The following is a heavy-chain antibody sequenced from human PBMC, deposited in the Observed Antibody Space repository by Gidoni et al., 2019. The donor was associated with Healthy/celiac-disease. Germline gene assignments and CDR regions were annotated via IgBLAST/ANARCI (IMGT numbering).Heavy chain of an antibody. CDR3: ARHGRTGDDCWEWSCGAFAF. V-gene: IGHV5-10-1*03. J-gene: IGHJ3*01. Sequence: EVQLVQSGAEVKMPGESLRISCKASGYTFTSYWITWVRQMPGKGLEWMGTIDPSTSYTNYSPSFQGHVTISHDKTISTAYLHWSSLKASDTAMYYCARHGRTGDDCWEWSCGAFAFWGQGTMVTVST. CDR1: GYTFTSYW. D-gene: IGHD2-21*02. CDR2: IDPSTSYT.